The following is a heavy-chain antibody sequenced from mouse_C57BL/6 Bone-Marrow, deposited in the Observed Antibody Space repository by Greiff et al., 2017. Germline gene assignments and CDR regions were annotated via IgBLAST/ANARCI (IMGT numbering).Heavy chain of an antibody. CDR2: IDPSDSET. D-gene: IGHD1-1*01. CDR3: ARELRYSFYYFDY. J-gene: IGHJ2*01. Sequence: QVKLQQPGAELVSPGSPVKLSCKASASTFTSSWMHWVKQRPIQGLEWIGNIDPSDSETHYNQKFKDKATLTVDKSSSTAYMQLSSLTSEDSAVYYCARELRYSFYYFDYWGQGTTLTVSS. CDR1: ASTFTSSW. V-gene: IGHV1-52*01.